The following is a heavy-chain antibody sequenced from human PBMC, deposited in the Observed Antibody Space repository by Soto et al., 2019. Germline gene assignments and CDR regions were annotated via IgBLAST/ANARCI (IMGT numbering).Heavy chain of an antibody. D-gene: IGHD6-19*01. CDR2: INSDGSST. Sequence: GGSLRLSCAASGFTFSSYWMHWVRQAPGKGLVWVSRINSDGSSTSYADSVKGRFTISRDNAKNTLYLQMNSLRAEDTAVYYCARDQYSSGYRARYGMDVWGQGTTVTVSS. CDR1: GFTFSSYW. CDR3: ARDQYSSGYRARYGMDV. J-gene: IGHJ6*02. V-gene: IGHV3-74*01.